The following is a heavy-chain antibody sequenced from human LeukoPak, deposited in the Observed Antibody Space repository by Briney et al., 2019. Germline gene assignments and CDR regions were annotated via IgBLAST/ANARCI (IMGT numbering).Heavy chain of an antibody. CDR3: AKAVYCSGGSCYLPDL. CDR1: GFTFSSYA. J-gene: IGHJ5*02. V-gene: IGHV3-23*01. Sequence: GGSLRLSCAASGFTFSSYAMSWVRQAPGEGLEWVSAISGSGGSTYYADSVKGRFTISRDNSKNTLYLRMNSLRAEDTAVYYCAKAVYCSGGSCYLPDLWGQGTLVTVSS. CDR2: ISGSGGST. D-gene: IGHD2-15*01.